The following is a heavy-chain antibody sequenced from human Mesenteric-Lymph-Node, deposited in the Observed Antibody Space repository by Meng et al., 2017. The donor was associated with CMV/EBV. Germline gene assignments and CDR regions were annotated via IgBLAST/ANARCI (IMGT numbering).Heavy chain of an antibody. CDR2: IYYSGNT. V-gene: IGHV4-61*01. Sequence: SETLSLTCIVSGGSVSSDSCYWTWIRHPPGKGLEWIGYIYYSGNTNYNPSLKSRVTISLDTSKNQFSLKLSSVTAADTAVYYCARDSLCNSAGCPRGLDVWGQGTAVTVSS. CDR1: GGSVSSDSCY. D-gene: IGHD2-2*01. J-gene: IGHJ6*02. CDR3: ARDSLCNSAGCPRGLDV.